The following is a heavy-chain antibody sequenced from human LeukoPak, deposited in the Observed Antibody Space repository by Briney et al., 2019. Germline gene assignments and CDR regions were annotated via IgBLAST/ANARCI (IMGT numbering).Heavy chain of an antibody. CDR2: ISYDGSNK. CDR3: AGEGGRYFDY. Sequence: PGRSLRLSCAAPGFTFSSYAMHWVRQAPGKGLEWVAVISYDGSNKYYADSVKGRFTISRDNSKNTLYLQMNSLRAEDTAVYYCAGEGGRYFDYWGQGTLVTVSS. D-gene: IGHD3-16*01. J-gene: IGHJ4*02. CDR1: GFTFSSYA. V-gene: IGHV3-30*04.